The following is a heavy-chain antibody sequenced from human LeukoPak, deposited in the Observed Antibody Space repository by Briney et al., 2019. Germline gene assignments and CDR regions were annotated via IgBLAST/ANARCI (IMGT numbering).Heavy chain of an antibody. CDR1: GFTLSSYA. CDR3: AKAGDSSSWYNY. D-gene: IGHD6-13*01. Sequence: PGGSLRLSCAASGFTLSSYAMSWVRQAPGKGLEWVSAISGSGGSTYYADSVKGRFTISRDNSKNTLYLQMNSLRAEDTAVYYCAKAGDSSSWYNYWGQGTLVTVSS. CDR2: ISGSGGST. V-gene: IGHV3-23*01. J-gene: IGHJ4*02.